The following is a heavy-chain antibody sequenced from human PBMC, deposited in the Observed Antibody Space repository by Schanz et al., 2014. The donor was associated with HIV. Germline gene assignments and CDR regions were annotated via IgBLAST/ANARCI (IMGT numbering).Heavy chain of an antibody. CDR1: GFNIEDFA. Sequence: DVQLVESGGGLIQPGGSLRLSCAASGFNIEDFAMHWVRQAPGKGLEWVSGISWNRGRLGYADSVKGRFTISRDNAKNSLYLQMNSLRAEDTAVYYCAKEEQQLGGVRGYHFDYWGQGTLVTVSS. CDR2: ISWNRGRL. V-gene: IGHV3-9*01. CDR3: AKEEQQLGGVRGYHFDY. J-gene: IGHJ4*02. D-gene: IGHD6-13*01.